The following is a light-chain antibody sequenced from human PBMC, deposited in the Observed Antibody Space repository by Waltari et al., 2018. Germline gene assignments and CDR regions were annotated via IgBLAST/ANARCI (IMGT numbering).Light chain of an antibody. CDR1: SGDIGSYNY. J-gene: IGLJ3*02. Sequence: QSALTQPPSASGSPGQSVTISCTGTSGDIGSYNYVSWYQQEPGRAPTLIIYDVNKRPSGVPHRVSGSKSGNTASLTVSGLQAEDEADYFCCSYAGSGYSVFGGGTKLTVL. CDR2: DVN. V-gene: IGLV2-8*01. CDR3: CSYAGSGYSV.